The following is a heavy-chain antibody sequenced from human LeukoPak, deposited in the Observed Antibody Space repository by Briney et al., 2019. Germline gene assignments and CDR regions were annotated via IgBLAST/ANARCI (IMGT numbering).Heavy chain of an antibody. V-gene: IGHV4-30-2*01. CDR1: GGSISSGGYS. D-gene: IGHD3-10*01. J-gene: IGHJ6*02. CDR2: IYHSGST. Sequence: PSQTLSLTCAVSGGSISSGGYSWSWLRQPPGKGLEWIGYIYHSGSTYYNPSLKSRVTISVDRSKNQFSLKLSSVTAADTAVYYCARAGPDYYYYYGMDVWGQGTTVTVSS. CDR3: ARAGPDYYYYYGMDV.